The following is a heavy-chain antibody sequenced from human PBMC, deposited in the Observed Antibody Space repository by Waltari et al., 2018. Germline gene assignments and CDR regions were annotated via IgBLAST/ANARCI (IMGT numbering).Heavy chain of an antibody. Sequence: EVKLVESWGGLVQPGGFLRLSFAASGLYFSSYIMNLVLQAPGKGLEWVSYISSSSSTIYYADSVKGRFTISRDNAKNSLYLQMNSLRAEDTAVYYCARDHPSIAVAGIDYWGQGTLVTVSS. J-gene: IGHJ4*02. V-gene: IGHV3-48*04. CDR3: ARDHPSIAVAGIDY. CDR1: GLYFSSYI. CDR2: ISSSSSTI. D-gene: IGHD6-19*01.